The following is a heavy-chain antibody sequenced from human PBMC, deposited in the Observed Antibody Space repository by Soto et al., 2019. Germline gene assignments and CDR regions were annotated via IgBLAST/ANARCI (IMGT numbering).Heavy chain of an antibody. D-gene: IGHD6-25*01. CDR3: AREGGSETLQPSYNWFDT. J-gene: IGHJ5*02. CDR2: INANNGGA. Sequence: ASVKVSCKASGYTFSDYHIHWVRQAPGQGLEFMGWINANNGGAGSAQQFQGRVTVTRDTSITTVYMELSNLRSDDTAVYYCAREGGSETLQPSYNWFDTWGQGTLVTVSS. V-gene: IGHV1-2*02. CDR1: GYTFSDYH.